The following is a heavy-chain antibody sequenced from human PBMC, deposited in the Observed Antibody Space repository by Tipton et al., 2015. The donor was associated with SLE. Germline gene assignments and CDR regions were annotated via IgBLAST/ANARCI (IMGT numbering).Heavy chain of an antibody. J-gene: IGHJ6*03. V-gene: IGHV1-69*13. CDR1: GYTFTSYG. Sequence: QLVQSGAEVKKPGASVKVSCKASGYTFTSYGISWVRQAPGQGLEWMGGIIPIFGTANYAQKFQGRVTITADESTSTAYMELSSLRSEDTAVYYCARGAVAGYYYYYYMDVWGKGTTVTVSS. CDR3: ARGAVAGYYYYYYMDV. D-gene: IGHD6-19*01. CDR2: IIPIFGTA.